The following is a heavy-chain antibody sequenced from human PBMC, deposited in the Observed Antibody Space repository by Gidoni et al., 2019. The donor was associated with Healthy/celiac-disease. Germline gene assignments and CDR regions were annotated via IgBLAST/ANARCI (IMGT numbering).Heavy chain of an antibody. CDR1: GFSLSTSGVG. J-gene: IGHJ4*02. CDR3: AHIDYDFWSGYHKMGDY. V-gene: IGHV2-5*01. Sequence: QITLKESGPTLVKPTQTLTLTCTFSGFSLSTSGVGVGWIRQPPGKALEWLALIYWNDDKRYSPSLKSRLTITKDTSKNQVVLTMTNMDPVDTATYYCAHIDYDFWSGYHKMGDYWGQGTLVTVSS. CDR2: IYWNDDK. D-gene: IGHD3-3*01.